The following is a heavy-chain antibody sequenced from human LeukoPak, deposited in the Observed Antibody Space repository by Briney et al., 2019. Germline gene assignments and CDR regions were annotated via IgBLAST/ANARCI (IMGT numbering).Heavy chain of an antibody. CDR2: ITSTTSST. D-gene: IGHD4-23*01. CDR1: GFTFSIYA. Sequence: PGASLRLSCAASGFTFSIYAMHWVRQAPGKGLEWVSTITSTTSSTSYADSVKGRFTISRDNSKRTLYLQMNSLRAEDTAMYYCAKDPNGDYVGAFDFWGQGTLVTVSS. J-gene: IGHJ3*01. CDR3: AKDPNGDYVGAFDF. V-gene: IGHV3-23*01.